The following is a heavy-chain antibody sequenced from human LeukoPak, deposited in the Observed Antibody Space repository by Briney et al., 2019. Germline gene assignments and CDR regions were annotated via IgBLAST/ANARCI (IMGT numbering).Heavy chain of an antibody. CDR1: GFIFNHYY. V-gene: IGHV3-11*05. CDR3: AKDLDHY. J-gene: IGHJ4*02. Sequence: GGPQTLLCAASGFIFNHYYMIWTRHARGKGLEWGSYISSSSGSTNYADSVKGRFTISRDNSKNTLYLQMNSLRAEGTAVYYCAKDLDHYWGQGTLVTVSS. CDR2: ISSSSGST.